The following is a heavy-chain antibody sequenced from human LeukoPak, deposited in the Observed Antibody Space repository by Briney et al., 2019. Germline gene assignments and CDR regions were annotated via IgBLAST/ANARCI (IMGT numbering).Heavy chain of an antibody. D-gene: IGHD6-13*01. CDR2: ISGTGGST. CDR1: GFTFSTYA. CDR3: AKEAAAGNLYYYYMDV. J-gene: IGHJ6*03. V-gene: IGHV3-23*01. Sequence: GGSLRLSCAASGFTFSTYAMTWVRQAPGKGLEWVSLISGTGGSTYYADSVKGRFTISRDNSKNTLYLQMNSLRAEDTAVYYCAKEAAAGNLYYYYMDVWGKGTTVTVSS.